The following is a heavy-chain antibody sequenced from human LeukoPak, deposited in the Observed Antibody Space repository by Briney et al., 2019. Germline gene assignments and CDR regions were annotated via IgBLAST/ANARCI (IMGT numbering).Heavy chain of an antibody. V-gene: IGHV4-34*01. D-gene: IGHD2/OR15-2a*01. Sequence: SETLSLTCAVYGGSFSGYYWSWIRQPSGKGLEWIGEINHSGSTNYNPSLKSRVTISVDTSKNQFSLKLSSVTAADTAVYYCARLARRLLLIPTGYFDYWGQGTLATVSS. CDR3: ARLARRLLLIPTGYFDY. J-gene: IGHJ4*02. CDR1: GGSFSGYY. CDR2: INHSGST.